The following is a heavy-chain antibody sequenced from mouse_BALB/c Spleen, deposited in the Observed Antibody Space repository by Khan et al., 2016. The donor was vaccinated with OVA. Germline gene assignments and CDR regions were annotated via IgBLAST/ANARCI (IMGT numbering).Heavy chain of an antibody. D-gene: IGHD2-2*01. CDR1: GFSLTNYD. V-gene: IGHV2-9-2*01. CDR3: VSALYGYSWFAY. J-gene: IGHJ3*01. CDR2: IWTDGGT. Sequence: QVQLKESGPGLVAPSQSLSITCTVSGFSLTNYDISWIRQPPGKGLEWLGIIWTDGGTNYNSAFMSRLSISKDNSKSQVFLKMHSLQADDTAIYYCVSALYGYSWFAYWGQGTLVTVSA.